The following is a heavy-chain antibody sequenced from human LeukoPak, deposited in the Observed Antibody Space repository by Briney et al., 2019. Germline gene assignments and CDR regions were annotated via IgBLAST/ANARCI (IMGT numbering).Heavy chain of an antibody. CDR3: ARGSPGPYYYASGSYPYFDY. CDR2: IIPILGIA. D-gene: IGHD3-10*01. J-gene: IGHJ4*02. CDR1: GGTFSSYA. Sequence: SVKVSCKASGGTFSSYAISWVRQAPGQGLEWMGRIIPILGIANYAQKFQGRVAITADKSTSTAYMELSSLTSEDTAVYYCARGSPGPYYYASGSYPYFDYWGQGTLVTVSS. V-gene: IGHV1-69*04.